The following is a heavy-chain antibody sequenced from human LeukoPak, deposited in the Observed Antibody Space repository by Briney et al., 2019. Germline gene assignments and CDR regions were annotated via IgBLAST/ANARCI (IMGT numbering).Heavy chain of an antibody. V-gene: IGHV6-1*01. D-gene: IGHD1-26*01. CDR2: TYYRSKWYN. J-gene: IGHJ5*02. CDR1: GDSVSSNSAA. Sequence: SQTLSLTCAISGDSVSSNSAAWNWIRQSPSRGLEWLGRTYYRSKWYNDYAVSVKSRITINPDTSKNQFSLQLNSVTPEDTAVYYCARGRSWAWELLNWFDPWGQGTLVTVSS. CDR3: ARGRSWAWELLNWFDP.